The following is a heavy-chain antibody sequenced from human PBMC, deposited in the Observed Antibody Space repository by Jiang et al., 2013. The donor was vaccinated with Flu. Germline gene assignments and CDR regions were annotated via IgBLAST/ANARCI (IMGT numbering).Heavy chain of an antibody. V-gene: IGHV3-23*01. CDR2: ISGSGGST. J-gene: IGHJ4*02. CDR1: GFTFSSYA. CDR3: AKLGNKRGGRYTALIDY. Sequence: GLVQPGGSLRLSCAASGFTFSSYAMSWVRQAPGKGLEWVSAISGSGGSTYYADSVKGRFTISRDNSKNTLYLQMNSLRAEDTAVYYCAKLGNKRGGRYTALIDYWGQGTLVTVSS. D-gene: IGHD3-16*02.